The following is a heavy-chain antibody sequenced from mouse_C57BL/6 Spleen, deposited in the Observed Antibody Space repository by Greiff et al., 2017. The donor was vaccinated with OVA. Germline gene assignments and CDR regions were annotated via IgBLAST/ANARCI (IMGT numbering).Heavy chain of an antibody. Sequence: EVKLVESEGGLVQPGSSMKLSCTASGFTFSDYYMAWVRQVPEKGLEWVANINYDGSSTYYLDSFKSRFIISSDNAKNILYLQMSSLTSEDTATYYCARERYYYGSSQGFAYWGQGTLVTVSA. CDR1: GFTFSDYY. D-gene: IGHD1-1*01. J-gene: IGHJ3*01. V-gene: IGHV5-16*01. CDR2: INYDGSST. CDR3: ARERYYYGSSQGFAY.